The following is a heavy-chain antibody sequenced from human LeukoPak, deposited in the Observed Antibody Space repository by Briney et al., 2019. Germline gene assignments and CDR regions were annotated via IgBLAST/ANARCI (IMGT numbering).Heavy chain of an antibody. Sequence: SQTLSLTCTVSGGSINSGSYSWSWIRQPAGKGLEWIGYIYYSGSTNYNPSLKSRVTISVDTSKNQFSLKLSSVTAADTAVYYCASTVTRYCSGGGCPYGMDVWGQGTTVTVSS. V-gene: IGHV4-61*10. CDR2: IYYSGST. CDR3: ASTVTRYCSGGGCPYGMDV. D-gene: IGHD2-15*01. CDR1: GGSINSGSYS. J-gene: IGHJ6*02.